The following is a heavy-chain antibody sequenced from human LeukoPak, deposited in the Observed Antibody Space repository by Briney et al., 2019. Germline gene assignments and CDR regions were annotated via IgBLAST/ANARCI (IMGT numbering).Heavy chain of an antibody. Sequence: GGSLRLSCEASGFSFTNAWMNWVRLAPGKGLEWVGRLKSRVDGGAADYATPVKGRFTISRDDSKDTLYLQMNSLRAEDTAFYYCAKDDNSWSLDYWGQGTLVTVSS. D-gene: IGHD6-13*01. CDR1: GFSFTNAW. CDR2: LKSRVDGGAA. J-gene: IGHJ4*02. V-gene: IGHV3-15*01. CDR3: AKDDNSWSLDY.